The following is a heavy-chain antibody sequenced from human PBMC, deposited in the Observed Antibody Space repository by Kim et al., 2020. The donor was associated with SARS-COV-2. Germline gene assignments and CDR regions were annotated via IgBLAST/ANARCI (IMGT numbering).Heavy chain of an antibody. Sequence: SETLSLTCTVSGGSISSGSYYWSWIRQPAGKGLEWIGRIYTSGSTNYNPSLKSRVTISVDTSKNQFSLKLSSVTAADTAVYYCARVAYSSGFSGIAFDIWGQGTMVTVSS. CDR1: GGSISSGSYY. D-gene: IGHD6-19*01. CDR2: IYTSGST. J-gene: IGHJ3*02. V-gene: IGHV4-61*02. CDR3: ARVAYSSGFSGIAFDI.